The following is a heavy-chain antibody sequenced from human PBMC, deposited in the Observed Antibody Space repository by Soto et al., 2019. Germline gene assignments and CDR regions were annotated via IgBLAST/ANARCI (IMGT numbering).Heavy chain of an antibody. V-gene: IGHV1-3*01. Sequence: ASVKVSCKASGYTFTSYAMHWVRQAPGQRLEWMGWINAGNGNTKYSQKFQGRVTITRDTSASTAYMELSSLRSEDTAVYYCARDHHPFAGYYYYYMDVWGKGTTVTVSS. CDR3: ARDHHPFAGYYYYYMDV. CDR2: INAGNGNT. CDR1: GYTFTSYA. J-gene: IGHJ6*03.